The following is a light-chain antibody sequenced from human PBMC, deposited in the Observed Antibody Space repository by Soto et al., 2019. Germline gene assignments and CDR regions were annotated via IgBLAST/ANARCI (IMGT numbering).Light chain of an antibody. V-gene: IGKV1-9*01. CDR1: QGISSY. CDR3: QQLNSYHLFT. CDR2: AAS. J-gene: IGKJ3*01. Sequence: DIQLTQSPSFLSASVGDRVTITCRASQGISSYLAWYQQKSGKAPKLLIYAASTLQSGVPSRFSGSGSGTEFTLTISSLQPEDFATYYCQQLNSYHLFTFGPGTKVDIK.